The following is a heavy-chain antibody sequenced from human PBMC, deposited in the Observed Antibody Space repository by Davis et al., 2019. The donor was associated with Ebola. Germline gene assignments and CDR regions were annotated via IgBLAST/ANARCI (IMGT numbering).Heavy chain of an antibody. Sequence: PGGSLRLSCAASGFTFSSYSMNWVRQAPGKGLEWVSYISSSSSTIYYADSVKGRFTVSRDNSKNTLYLQMNSLRAEDTAVYYCAKEGAGSGGWGPAGYWGQGTLVIVSS. J-gene: IGHJ4*02. D-gene: IGHD2-15*01. CDR1: GFTFSSYS. V-gene: IGHV3-48*01. CDR2: ISSSSSTI. CDR3: AKEGAGSGGWGPAGY.